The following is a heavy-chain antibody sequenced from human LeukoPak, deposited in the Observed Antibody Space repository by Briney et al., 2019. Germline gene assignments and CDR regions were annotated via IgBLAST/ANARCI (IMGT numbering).Heavy chain of an antibody. V-gene: IGHV3-7*01. J-gene: IGHJ4*02. CDR1: GFTFSSYS. CDR2: IKQDGSEK. D-gene: IGHD3-22*01. Sequence: GGSLRLSCAASGFTFSSYSMSWVRQAPGKGLEWVANIKQDGSEKYYVDSVKGRFTISRDNAKNSLYLQMNSLRAEDTAVYYCARDQRGYYYDSSGYLFDYWGQGTLVTVSS. CDR3: ARDQRGYYYDSSGYLFDY.